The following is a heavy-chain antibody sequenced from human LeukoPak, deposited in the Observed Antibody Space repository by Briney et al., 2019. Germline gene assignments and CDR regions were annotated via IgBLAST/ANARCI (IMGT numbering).Heavy chain of an antibody. CDR1: GDSVSSNSAT. Sequence: SQTLSLTFAISGDSVSSNSATWNWIRQSPSRGLEWLGRTYYRSKWSNNYAVSVKSRITINSDTSKNQFSLQLNSVTPEDTAVYYCARGNVGPYDNSGYYSFDYWGQGTLVTVSS. V-gene: IGHV6-1*01. D-gene: IGHD3-22*01. CDR2: TYYRSKWSN. J-gene: IGHJ4*02. CDR3: ARGNVGPYDNSGYYSFDY.